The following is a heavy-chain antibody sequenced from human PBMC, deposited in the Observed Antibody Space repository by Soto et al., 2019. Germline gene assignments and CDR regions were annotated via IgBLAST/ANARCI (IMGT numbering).Heavy chain of an antibody. CDR2: ITIYYGDT. Sequence: QVQLVQSGAVVKKPGTSVTVSCNASSYAFRNYGITWVRQAPGQGLEWMAWITIYYGDTKTAQKYQGRVTVTADTSTSTAYMELRSLRSDDTAVNYCARGDGDTLDYWGQGTLVSVSS. D-gene: IGHD2-21*02. CDR1: SYAFRNYG. V-gene: IGHV1-18*01. J-gene: IGHJ4*02. CDR3: ARGDGDTLDY.